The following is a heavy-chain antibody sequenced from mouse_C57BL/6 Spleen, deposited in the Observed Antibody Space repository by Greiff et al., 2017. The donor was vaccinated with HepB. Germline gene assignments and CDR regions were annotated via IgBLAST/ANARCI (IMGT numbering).Heavy chain of an antibody. CDR3: ARSRRYDYDPYYAKDY. Sequence: QVQLQQPGAELVKPGASVKLSCKASGYTFTSYWMQWVKQRPGQGLEWIGEIDPSDSYTNYNQKFKGKATLTVDTSSSTAYMQLSSLTSEDSAVYYCARSRRYDYDPYYAKDYWGQGTSVTVSS. J-gene: IGHJ4*01. V-gene: IGHV1-50*01. D-gene: IGHD2-4*01. CDR1: GYTFTSYW. CDR2: IDPSDSYT.